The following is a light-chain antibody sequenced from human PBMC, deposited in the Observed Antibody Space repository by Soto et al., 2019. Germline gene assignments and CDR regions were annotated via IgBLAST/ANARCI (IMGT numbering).Light chain of an antibody. Sequence: SVLTQPPSVSGAPGQRVTISCTESSSNIGAGYDVHWYQQLPGTAPKLLIYGNSNRPSGVPDRFSGSKSGTSASLAITGLQAEDEADYYCQSYDGSLSGWVFGGGTKLTVL. CDR1: SSNIGAGYD. CDR2: GNS. V-gene: IGLV1-40*01. CDR3: QSYDGSLSGWV. J-gene: IGLJ3*02.